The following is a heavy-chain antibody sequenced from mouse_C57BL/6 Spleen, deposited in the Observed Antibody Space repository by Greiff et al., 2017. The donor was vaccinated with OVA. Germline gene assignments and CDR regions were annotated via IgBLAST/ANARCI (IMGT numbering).Heavy chain of an antibody. V-gene: IGHV1-50*01. CDR1: GYTFTSYW. J-gene: IGHJ3*01. Sequence: VKLQQPGAELVKPGASVKLSCKASGYTFTSYWMQWVKQRPGQGLEWIGEIDPSDSYTNYNQKFKGKATLTVDTSSSTAYMQLSSLTSEDSAVYYCARSGYYGSSPPWFAYWGQGTLVTVSA. CDR3: ARSGYYGSSPPWFAY. CDR2: IDPSDSYT. D-gene: IGHD1-1*01.